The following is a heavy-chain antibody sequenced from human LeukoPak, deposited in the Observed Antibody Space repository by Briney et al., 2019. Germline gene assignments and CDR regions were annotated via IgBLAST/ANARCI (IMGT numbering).Heavy chain of an antibody. CDR3: AKAPIVATRDFDY. Sequence: GGSLRLSCAASGFTFSTYWMSWVRQAPGKGLEWVSTISGSGGSTYYADSVKGRFTISRDNSKNTLYLQMNSLRAEDTAVYYCAKAPIVATRDFDYWGQGTLVTVSS. V-gene: IGHV3-23*01. D-gene: IGHD5-12*01. J-gene: IGHJ4*02. CDR1: GFTFSTYW. CDR2: ISGSGGST.